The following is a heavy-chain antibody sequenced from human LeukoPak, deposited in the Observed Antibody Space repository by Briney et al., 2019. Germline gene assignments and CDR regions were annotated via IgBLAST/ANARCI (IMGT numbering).Heavy chain of an antibody. CDR2: IYSSGSA. CDR1: GGSISGYY. D-gene: IGHD4-17*01. CDR3: AREYGDLDY. Sequence: SETLSLTCTVSGGSISGYYWSWVRQPAGKGLEWIGRIYSSGSANYNPSLKSRVTMSVDTSNNQFSLKLTSVSAADTAVYYCAREYGDLDYWGQGALVTVSS. J-gene: IGHJ4*02. V-gene: IGHV4-4*07.